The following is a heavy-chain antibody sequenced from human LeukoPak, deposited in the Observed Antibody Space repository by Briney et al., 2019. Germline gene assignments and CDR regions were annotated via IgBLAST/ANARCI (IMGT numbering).Heavy chain of an antibody. V-gene: IGHV3-53*01. Sequence: GGSLRLSCAASGFTVSSNYMSWVRQAPGKGLEWVSVIYSGGSTYYADSVKGRFTISRDNSKNTLYLQMNSLRAEDTAVYYCARDLWSGLYYYYMDVWGKGTTVTVSS. CDR3: ARDLWSGLYYYYMDV. D-gene: IGHD3-3*01. J-gene: IGHJ6*03. CDR1: GFTVSSNY. CDR2: IYSGGST.